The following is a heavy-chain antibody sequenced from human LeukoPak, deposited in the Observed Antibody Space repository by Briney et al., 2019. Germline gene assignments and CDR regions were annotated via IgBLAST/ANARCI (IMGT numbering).Heavy chain of an antibody. Sequence: SETLSLTCAVYGGSFSGYYWSWIRQPPGKGLEWIGEINHSGSTNYNPSLKSRVTISVDTSKNQFSLKLSSVTAADTAVYYCARGYYHGSSGYYIDYWGQGTLVTVSS. J-gene: IGHJ4*02. CDR3: ARGYYHGSSGYYIDY. CDR1: GGSFSGYY. CDR2: INHSGST. D-gene: IGHD3-22*01. V-gene: IGHV4-34*01.